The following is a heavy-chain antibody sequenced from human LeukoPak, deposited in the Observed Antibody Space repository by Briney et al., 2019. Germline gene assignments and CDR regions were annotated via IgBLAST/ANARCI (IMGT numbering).Heavy chain of an antibody. J-gene: IGHJ4*02. D-gene: IGHD2-15*01. Sequence: PGGSLRLSCAASGFSFSNYAMSWFRQAPGGGLEWVSFIRSKTYSGATDYAASVRGRFVISRDDSESIAYLQMNSLKTEDTGVYYCTRNPHPFCSGVHCPSDSWGQGTLVTVSP. CDR1: GFSFSNYA. CDR3: TRNPHPFCSGVHCPSDS. CDR2: IRSKTYSGAT. V-gene: IGHV3-49*03.